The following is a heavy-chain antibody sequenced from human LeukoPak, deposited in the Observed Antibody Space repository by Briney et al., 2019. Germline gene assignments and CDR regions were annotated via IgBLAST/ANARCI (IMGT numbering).Heavy chain of an antibody. CDR1: GYSITSGYY. CDR2: IYPSGST. Sequence: PSETLSLTCAVSGYSITSGYYWGWLRPPPGKGLEWIGTIYPSGSTYYTPSPKSRVTISVDTSKNQSSLKLTSVTATDTAVYYCASPWRIIVRATSDAFDVWGQGTMVTVSS. D-gene: IGHD1-26*01. CDR3: ASPWRIIVRATSDAFDV. V-gene: IGHV4-38-2*01. J-gene: IGHJ3*01.